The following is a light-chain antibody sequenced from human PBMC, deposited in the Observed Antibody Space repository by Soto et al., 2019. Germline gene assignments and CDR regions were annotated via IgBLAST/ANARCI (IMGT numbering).Light chain of an antibody. V-gene: IGKV3-15*01. Sequence: ESVLTQSPGTLSLSPVERATLSCRASRSVGSNYLAWYQQNPGQAPRLLIYGASTRATGIPDRFSGGGSGTEFTLTIISLQSEDFAVYYCQQYNNWPITFGQGTRLENK. CDR1: RSVGSN. CDR2: GAS. J-gene: IGKJ5*01. CDR3: QQYNNWPIT.